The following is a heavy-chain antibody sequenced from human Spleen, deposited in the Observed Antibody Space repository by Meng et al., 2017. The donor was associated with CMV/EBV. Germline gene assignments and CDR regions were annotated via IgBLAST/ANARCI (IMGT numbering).Heavy chain of an antibody. Sequence: GESLKISCAASGFTFSSYAMTWVRQAPGKGLECVSSISGSGGRTYYADSVKGRFTISRDNSENTLYLKMNSLRVDDKAVYYCAKDVDVVEVPGYVFGHWGQEPLSPSPQ. CDR2: ISGSGGRT. J-gene: IGHJ4*01. V-gene: IGHV3-23*01. CDR3: AKDVDVVEVPGYVFGH. D-gene: IGHD2-2*03. CDR1: GFTFSSYA.